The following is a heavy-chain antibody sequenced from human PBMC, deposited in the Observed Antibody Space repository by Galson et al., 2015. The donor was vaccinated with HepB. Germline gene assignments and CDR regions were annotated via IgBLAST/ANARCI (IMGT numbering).Heavy chain of an antibody. CDR2: IYPGDSDT. CDR3: ARSRIAARPSYYYGMDV. CDR1: GYSFTSYW. Sequence: QSGAEVKRPGESLKISCKGSGYSFTSYWIGWVRQMPGKGLEWMGIIYPGDSDTRYSPSFQGQVTISADKSISTAYLQWSSLKASDTAMYYCARSRIAARPSYYYGMDVWGQGTTVTVSS. J-gene: IGHJ6*02. D-gene: IGHD6-6*01. V-gene: IGHV5-51*03.